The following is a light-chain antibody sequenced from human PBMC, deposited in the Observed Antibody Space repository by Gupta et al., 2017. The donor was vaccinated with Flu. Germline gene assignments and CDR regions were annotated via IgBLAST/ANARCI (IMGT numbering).Light chain of an antibody. J-gene: IGLJ2*01. Sequence: GTRADIGNHYVSWYQQVPGTAPKLLLYENNKRPSGIPDRFSGSKSGTSATLAITGLQTADEADYYCGTWDASLSGVFGGGTKLTVL. CDR2: ENN. CDR3: GTWDASLSGV. V-gene: IGLV1-51*02. CDR1: RADIGNHY.